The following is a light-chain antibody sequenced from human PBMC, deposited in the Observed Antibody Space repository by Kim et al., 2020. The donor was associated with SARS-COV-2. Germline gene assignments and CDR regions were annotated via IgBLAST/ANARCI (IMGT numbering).Light chain of an antibody. CDR1: SLRSYY. J-gene: IGLJ2*01. CDR3: NSRDSSGNHVV. Sequence: SSELTQDPAVSVALGQTVRITCQGDSLRSYYASWYQQKPGQAPVLVIYGKNNRPSVSPDRFSGSSSGNTASLTITGAQAEEEADYYCNSRDSSGNHVVFGGGTKLTVL. V-gene: IGLV3-19*01. CDR2: GKN.